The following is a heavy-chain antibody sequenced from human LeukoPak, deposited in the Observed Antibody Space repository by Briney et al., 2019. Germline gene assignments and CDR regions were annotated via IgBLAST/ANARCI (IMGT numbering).Heavy chain of an antibody. Sequence: GASVKVSCKASGYTFTGYYMHWVRQAPGQGLEWMGWINPNSGGTNYAQKFQGRVTMTRDTSISTAYMELSRLRSDDTAVYYCASGLYSSSSYYYYMDVWGKGTTVTVSS. V-gene: IGHV1-2*02. J-gene: IGHJ6*03. CDR3: ASGLYSSSSYYYYMDV. CDR2: INPNSGGT. CDR1: GYTFTGYY. D-gene: IGHD6-6*01.